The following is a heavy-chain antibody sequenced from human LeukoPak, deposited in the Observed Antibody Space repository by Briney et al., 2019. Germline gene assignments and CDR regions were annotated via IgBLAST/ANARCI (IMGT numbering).Heavy chain of an antibody. Sequence: GGSLRLSCAASGFTFGPNAMSWVRQAPGKGLEWVSSISGDSTYIYNAGSVKGRFTISRDNAQASLYLQMISLRADDTAVYYCARVSGRLERQSDLDYWGQGTLVIVSS. J-gene: IGHJ4*02. CDR2: ISGDSTYI. V-gene: IGHV3-21*01. CDR1: GFTFGPNA. D-gene: IGHD1-1*01. CDR3: ARVSGRLERQSDLDY.